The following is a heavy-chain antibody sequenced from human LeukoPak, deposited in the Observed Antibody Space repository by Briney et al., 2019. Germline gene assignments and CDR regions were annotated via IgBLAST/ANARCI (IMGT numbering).Heavy chain of an antibody. CDR2: IYTSGRT. Sequence: SETLSLTCTVSGGSISSGSYYWSWIRQPAGKGLEWIGRIYTSGRTNYNPSLRSRVTVSIDTSKNQFSLKLSSVTAADTAVYYCARENSSGWVIYWGQGTLVTVSS. J-gene: IGHJ4*02. D-gene: IGHD6-19*01. V-gene: IGHV4-61*02. CDR3: ARENSSGWVIY. CDR1: GGSISSGSYY.